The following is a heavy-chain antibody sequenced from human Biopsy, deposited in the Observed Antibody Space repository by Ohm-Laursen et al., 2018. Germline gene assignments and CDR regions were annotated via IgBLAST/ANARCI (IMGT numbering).Heavy chain of an antibody. CDR2: IYDRGST. CDR3: ARGMRSSGWPYFDS. Sequence: TLSLTCAVSGDSVSSGSFYWTWIRRPPGQGLEYIGYIYDRGSTANYNPSLESRVTMSVDMPKNQFSLKLSSVTAADTAIYYCARGMRSSGWPYFDSWGQGTLVTVSP. CDR1: GDSVSSGSFY. D-gene: IGHD6-19*01. J-gene: IGHJ4*02. V-gene: IGHV4-61*01.